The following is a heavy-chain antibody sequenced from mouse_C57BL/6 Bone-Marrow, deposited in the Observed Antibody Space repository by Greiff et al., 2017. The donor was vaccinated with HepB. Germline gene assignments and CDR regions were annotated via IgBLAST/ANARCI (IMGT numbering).Heavy chain of an antibody. J-gene: IGHJ2*01. V-gene: IGHV5-4*01. CDR2: ISDGGSYT. CDR1: GFTFSSYA. CDR3: ARERDYFDY. Sequence: EVQRVESGGGLVKPGGSLKLSCAASGFTFSSYAMSWVRQTPEKRLEWVATISDGGSYTYYPDNVKGRFTISRDNAKNNLYLQMSHLKSEDTAMDYCARERDYFDYWGQGTTLTVSS.